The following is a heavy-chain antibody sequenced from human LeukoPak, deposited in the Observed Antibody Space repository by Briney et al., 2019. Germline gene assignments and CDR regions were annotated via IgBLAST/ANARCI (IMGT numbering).Heavy chain of an antibody. Sequence: GGSLRLSCAASGFTFSSNGMHWVRQAPGKGLEWVAFIRYDGSNKYYADSVKGRFTISRDNSKNTLYLQMNSLRAEDTAVYYCAKDSASRMITIFGVVTPYYYYFMDVWGKGTTVTVSS. J-gene: IGHJ6*03. V-gene: IGHV3-30*02. CDR3: AKDSASRMITIFGVVTPYYYYFMDV. CDR2: IRYDGSNK. D-gene: IGHD3-3*01. CDR1: GFTFSSNG.